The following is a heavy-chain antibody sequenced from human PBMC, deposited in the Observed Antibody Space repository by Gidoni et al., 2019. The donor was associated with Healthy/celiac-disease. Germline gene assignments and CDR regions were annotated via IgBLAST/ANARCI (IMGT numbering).Heavy chain of an antibody. CDR1: GFTFSSYG. CDR2: IWYDGSNK. D-gene: IGHD3-22*01. Sequence: QVQLVESGGGVVQPGRSLRLSCAASGFTFSSYGMHWVRQAPGKGLEWVAVIWYDGSNKYYADSVKGRFTISRDNSKNTLYLQMNSLRAEDTAVYYCARRLDYYDSSGYLRPDAFDIWGQGTMVTVSS. J-gene: IGHJ3*02. CDR3: ARRLDYYDSSGYLRPDAFDI. V-gene: IGHV3-33*01.